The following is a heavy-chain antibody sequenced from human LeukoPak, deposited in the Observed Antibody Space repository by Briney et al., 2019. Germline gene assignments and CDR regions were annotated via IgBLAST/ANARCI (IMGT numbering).Heavy chain of an antibody. V-gene: IGHV1-46*01. D-gene: IGHD3-10*01. CDR1: GYTFTSYY. Sequence: ASVKVSCKASGYTFTSYYTHWVRQALGQGLEWMGIINPSGGSTSYAQKFQGRVTMTRDTSTSTVYMELSSLRSEDTAVYYCARAMVRGVGDFDYWGQGTLVTVSS. CDR3: ARAMVRGVGDFDY. CDR2: INPSGGST. J-gene: IGHJ4*02.